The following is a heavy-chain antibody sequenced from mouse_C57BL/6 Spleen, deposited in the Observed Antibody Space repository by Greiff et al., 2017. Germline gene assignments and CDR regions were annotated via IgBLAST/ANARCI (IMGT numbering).Heavy chain of an antibody. CDR3: ARFTTVVATDWYFDV. J-gene: IGHJ1*03. CDR2: IYPGDGDT. CDR1: GYAFRSYW. D-gene: IGHD1-1*01. Sequence: VQLQQSGAELVKPGASVKISCTASGYAFRSYWMNWVKQRPGQGLEWLVQIYPGDGDTNSTGTFKGKATLTADKSSSTAYMQLRSLTSEDSAVYFCARFTTVVATDWYFDVWGTGTTVTVSS. V-gene: IGHV1-80*01.